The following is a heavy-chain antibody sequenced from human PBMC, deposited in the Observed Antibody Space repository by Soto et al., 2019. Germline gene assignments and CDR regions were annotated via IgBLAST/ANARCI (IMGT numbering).Heavy chain of an antibody. J-gene: IGHJ4*02. CDR3: AKETIEVGGPNYFDY. D-gene: IGHD6-19*01. V-gene: IGHV3-48*02. CDR1: GFTFSDYS. CDR2: IRSSSGDT. Sequence: EVRLVESGGGVVQPGGSLRLSCAASGFTFSDYSMNWVRQAPGKGLEWVSNIRSSSGDTFYADSVKGRFTIFRDNAKKSLFLQMNSLRDDDTAVYYCAKETIEVGGPNYFDYWGQGALVTVSS.